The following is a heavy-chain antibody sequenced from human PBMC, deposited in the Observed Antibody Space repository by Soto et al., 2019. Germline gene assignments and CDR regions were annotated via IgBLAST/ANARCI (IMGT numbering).Heavy chain of an antibody. CDR3: VRDYCSGGSCYFDY. J-gene: IGHJ4*02. Sequence: SCAASGFTFSSDWMHWVRQAPGKGLVWVSRIKSDGSSTSYADSVKGRFTISRDNAKNTLYLQMNSLRVDDTAVYYCVRDYCSGGSCYFDYWGQGTLVTVSS. V-gene: IGHV3-74*01. CDR2: IKSDGSST. D-gene: IGHD2-15*01. CDR1: GFTFSSDW.